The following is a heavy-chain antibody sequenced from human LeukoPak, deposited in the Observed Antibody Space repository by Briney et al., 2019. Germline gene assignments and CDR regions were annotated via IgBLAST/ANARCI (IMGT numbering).Heavy chain of an antibody. D-gene: IGHD3-10*01. CDR1: GFTFSTYS. CDR2: IYNSGSEI. CDR3: ARAGGSGSYFFY. J-gene: IGHJ4*02. V-gene: IGHV3-21*04. Sequence: PGGSLRLSCAASGFTFSTYSMTWVRQRPGKGLEWVSSIYNSGSEIFYADSVKGRFTISRDNAKNSLYLQMNSLRAEDTAVYYCARAGGSGSYFFYWGQGTLVTVSS.